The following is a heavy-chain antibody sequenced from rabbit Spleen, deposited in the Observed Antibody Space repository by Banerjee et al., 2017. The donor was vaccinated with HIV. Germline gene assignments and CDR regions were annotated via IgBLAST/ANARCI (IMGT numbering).Heavy chain of an antibody. J-gene: IGHJ6*01. CDR2: IDSSSSDFT. CDR3: ARDSGSSFSSYGMDL. Sequence: QSLEESGGDLVKPGASLTLTCTASGFSFSFNSYICWVRQAPGKGLEWIACIDSSSSDFTYFATWAKGRFTISKTSSTTVTLQMTSLTAADTATYFCARDSGSSFSSYGMDLWGQGTLVTVS. V-gene: IGHV1S40*01. D-gene: IGHD8-1*01. CDR1: GFSFSFNSY.